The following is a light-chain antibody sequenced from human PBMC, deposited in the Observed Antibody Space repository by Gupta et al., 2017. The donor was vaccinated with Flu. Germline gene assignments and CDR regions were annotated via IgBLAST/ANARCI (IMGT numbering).Light chain of an antibody. Sequence: DIQMTQSPSSLSASVGDRVTITCRASQSISTYLHWYQRKPEKAPTLLIHAASWEQSGVPSRFSGSGSGTDFTLNISRLQPDDVATYYCQQSDKTPYKFGQGTKLEIK. CDR2: AAS. CDR1: QSISTY. V-gene: IGKV1-39*01. J-gene: IGKJ2*01. CDR3: QQSDKTPYK.